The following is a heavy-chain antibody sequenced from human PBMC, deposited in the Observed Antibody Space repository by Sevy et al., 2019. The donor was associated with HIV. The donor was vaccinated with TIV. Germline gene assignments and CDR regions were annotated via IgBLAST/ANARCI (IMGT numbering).Heavy chain of an antibody. CDR2: ITGSGDST. J-gene: IGHJ4*02. D-gene: IGHD1-26*01. CDR1: GFTFNTYA. CDR3: ASHGGSYPRHYIDY. V-gene: IGHV3-23*01. Sequence: GRSLRLSCAASGFTFNTYAMSWVRQAPGRGLEWVSGITGSGDSTYYVDSVKGRFTISRDNSKDTLYLQMNSLRAEDTAVYYCASHGGSYPRHYIDYWGQGTLVTVSS.